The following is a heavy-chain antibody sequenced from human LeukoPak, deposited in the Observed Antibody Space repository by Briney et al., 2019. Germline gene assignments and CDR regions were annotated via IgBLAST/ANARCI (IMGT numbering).Heavy chain of an antibody. Sequence: GGSLRLSCAASGFTFDDYAMHWVRQAPGKGLEWVSLISWDGGSTYYADSVKGRFSISRDNSKNSLYLQMNSLRAEDTALYYCAKDSGYYDSSGYPDYWGQGTLVTVSS. J-gene: IGHJ4*02. CDR2: ISWDGGST. CDR1: GFTFDDYA. CDR3: AKDSGYYDSSGYPDY. D-gene: IGHD3-22*01. V-gene: IGHV3-43D*03.